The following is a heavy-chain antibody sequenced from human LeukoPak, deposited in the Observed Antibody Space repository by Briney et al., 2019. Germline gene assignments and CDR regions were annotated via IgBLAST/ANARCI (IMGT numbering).Heavy chain of an antibody. J-gene: IGHJ4*02. CDR3: AKWSSTLKAFDF. D-gene: IGHD2-8*01. Sequence: SETLSLTCTVSGGSISSYYWSWIRQPPGKGLEWIGRIYTSGSTNYNPSLKSRVTMSVDTSKNQFSLKLSSVTAADTAVYYCAKWSSTLKAFDFWGQGILVIVSS. V-gene: IGHV4-4*07. CDR2: IYTSGST. CDR1: GGSISSYY.